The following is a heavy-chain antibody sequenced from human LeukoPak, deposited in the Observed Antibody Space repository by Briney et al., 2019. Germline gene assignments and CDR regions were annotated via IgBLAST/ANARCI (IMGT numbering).Heavy chain of an antibody. J-gene: IGHJ4*02. CDR3: AAFYYDPAY. CDR2: ISSSDSTI. D-gene: IGHD3-22*01. V-gene: IGHV3-48*03. CDR1: GFTFNNYE. Sequence: GGSLRLSCAASGFTFNNYEMNWVRQAPGKGLEWVSYISSSDSTIYYADFVKGRLTISRDNAKNTLYLQIHSLRAEDTAVYYCAAFYYDPAYWGQGTLVTVSS.